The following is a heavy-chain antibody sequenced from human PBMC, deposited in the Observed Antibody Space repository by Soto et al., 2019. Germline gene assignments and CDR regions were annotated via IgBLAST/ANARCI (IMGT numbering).Heavy chain of an antibody. CDR3: ASQPTVTTDFDY. CDR2: IKQDGSEK. Sequence: EVQLVESGGGLVQPGGSLRLSCAASGFTFSTYWMNWVRQAPGKGLEWVANIKQDGSEKYYVDSVKGRFTISRDNARNSLHLQMNSLRAEDTAVYYCASQPTVTTDFDYWGQGTLVTVSS. V-gene: IGHV3-7*01. D-gene: IGHD4-17*01. J-gene: IGHJ4*02. CDR1: GFTFSTYW.